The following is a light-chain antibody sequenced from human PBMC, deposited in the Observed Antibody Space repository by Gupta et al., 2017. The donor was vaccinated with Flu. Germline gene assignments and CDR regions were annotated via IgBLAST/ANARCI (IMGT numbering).Light chain of an antibody. CDR2: EVT. J-gene: IGLJ1*01. Sequence: QSPLTQPPSASGPPGQTVTISCTGTNSDVGGSNYVSWYQQPPGKAPKVLISEVTKRPSGVPDRFSGSKSGTTDSLTVSGLQAEEEADYYCSSTAAGASYVFGTGTKVTVL. CDR3: SSTAAGASYV. V-gene: IGLV2-8*01. CDR1: NSDVGGSNY.